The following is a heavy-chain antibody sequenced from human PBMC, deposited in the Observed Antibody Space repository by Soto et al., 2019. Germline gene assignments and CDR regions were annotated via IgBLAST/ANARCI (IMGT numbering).Heavy chain of an antibody. J-gene: IGHJ6*02. CDR3: AKECPYIIPSRPLSCMDV. Sequence: SETLSLTCAVSGGSIRSSHSWSWVRQPPGKGLELIGEIYQSGSTNYNPSLKSRVTISVDKSKNQFSLELKSVTAEDTAVYYCAKECPYIIPSRPLSCMDVWGRGTAVTVSS. CDR2: IYQSGST. D-gene: IGHD3-3*01. CDR1: GGSIRSSHS. V-gene: IGHV4-4*02.